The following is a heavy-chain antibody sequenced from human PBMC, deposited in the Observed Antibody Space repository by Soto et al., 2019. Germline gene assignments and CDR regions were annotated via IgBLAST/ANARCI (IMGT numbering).Heavy chain of an antibody. Sequence: QLQESGSGLVKPSQTLSLTCTVSSGSISSGGYSWTWIRQSPGKGLEWIGYTYQSGSDYYNQSLKSRVTISVDRSKNQFSRNLTSVTAADTAGYYCARDYYGMDVWGQGPTFPVSS. J-gene: IGHJ6*02. V-gene: IGHV4-30-2*06. CDR3: ARDYYGMDV. CDR2: TYQSGSD. CDR1: SGSISSGGYS.